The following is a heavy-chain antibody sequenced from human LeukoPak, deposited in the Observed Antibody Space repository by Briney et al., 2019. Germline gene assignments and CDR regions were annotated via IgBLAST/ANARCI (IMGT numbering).Heavy chain of an antibody. CDR2: IYYSGST. CDR1: GGSISSYY. CDR3: ARHARHWRGQVWNEFDY. Sequence: SETLSLTCSVSGGSISSYYWSWIRQPPGKGLEWIGYIYYSGSTNYNPSLKSRVTISVDTSKTQFSLKLSSVTAADTAVYYCARHARHWRGQVWNEFDYWGQGTLVTVSS. J-gene: IGHJ4*02. D-gene: IGHD1-1*01. V-gene: IGHV4-59*08.